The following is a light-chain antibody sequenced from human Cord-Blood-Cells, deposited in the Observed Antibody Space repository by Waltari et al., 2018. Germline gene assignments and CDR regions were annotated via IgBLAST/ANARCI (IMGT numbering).Light chain of an antibody. CDR3: QAWDSSPVV. CDR1: KLGDKY. J-gene: IGLJ2*01. Sequence: SYELTQPPSVSVSPGQTASITCSGDKLGDKYACWYQQKPGQSPVLVIYQDSKRPSGIPERFSGSNSGNTATLTISGTPAMDEADYCCQAWDSSPVVFGGGTKLTVL. V-gene: IGLV3-1*01. CDR2: QDS.